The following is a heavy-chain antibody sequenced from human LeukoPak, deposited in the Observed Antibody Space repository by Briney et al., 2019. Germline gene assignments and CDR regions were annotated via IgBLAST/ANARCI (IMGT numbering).Heavy chain of an antibody. CDR3: ARSTLGSSGYYYEGEFDY. CDR1: GYTFTGYY. J-gene: IGHJ4*02. D-gene: IGHD3-22*01. CDR2: INPNSGGT. Sequence: GASVKVSCKASGYTFTGYYMHWVRQAPGQGLEGMGWINPNSGGTNYAQKFQGRVTMTRDTSISTAYMELSRLRSDDTAVYYCARSTLGSSGYYYEGEFDYWGQGTLVTVSS. V-gene: IGHV1-2*02.